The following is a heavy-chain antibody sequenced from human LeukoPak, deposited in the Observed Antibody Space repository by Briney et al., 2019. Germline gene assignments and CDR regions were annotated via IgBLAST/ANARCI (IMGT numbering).Heavy chain of an antibody. CDR2: IIPIFGTA. D-gene: IGHD1-7*01. CDR1: GGTFSSYA. Sequence: ASVTVSCKASGGTFSSYAISWVRQAPGQGLEWMGGIIPIFGTANYAQKFQGRVTITADESTSTAYMELSSLRSEDTAVYYCARSLAGTTSKYYYYYGMDVWGQGTTVTVSS. CDR3: ARSLAGTTSKYYYYYGMDV. V-gene: IGHV1-69*13. J-gene: IGHJ6*02.